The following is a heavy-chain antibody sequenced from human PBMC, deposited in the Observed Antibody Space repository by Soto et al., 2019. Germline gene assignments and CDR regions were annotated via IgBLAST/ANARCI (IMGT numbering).Heavy chain of an antibody. CDR1: GASISTYY. J-gene: IGHJ4*02. V-gene: IGHV4-59*01. Sequence: SETLSLTCSVSGASISTYYWSWIRQTPGNRLEWIGYIYYGGSTKYNPSLTSRVTISVDTSKNQFSLKLNSVTAADTAVYYCASGRQRTASPYYWGQGALVTVSS. D-gene: IGHD2-21*01. CDR3: ASGRQRTASPYY. CDR2: IYYGGST.